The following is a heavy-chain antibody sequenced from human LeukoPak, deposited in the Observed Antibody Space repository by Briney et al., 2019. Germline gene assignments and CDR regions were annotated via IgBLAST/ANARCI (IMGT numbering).Heavy chain of an antibody. CDR1: GYSISSGCY. D-gene: IGHD2-8*01. CDR2: IYHSGST. Sequence: SSETLSLTCAVSGYSISSGCYWGWIRQPPGKGLEWIGSIYHSGSTYYNPSLKSRVTISVDTSKNQFSLKLSSVTAADTAVYYCASPYCTNGVCYNAFDIWGQGTMVTVSS. J-gene: IGHJ3*02. CDR3: ASPYCTNGVCYNAFDI. V-gene: IGHV4-38-2*01.